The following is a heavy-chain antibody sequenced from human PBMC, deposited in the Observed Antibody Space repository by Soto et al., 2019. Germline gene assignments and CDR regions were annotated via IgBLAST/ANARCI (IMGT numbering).Heavy chain of an antibody. V-gene: IGHV4-34*01. CDR2: ISQSGGT. CDR1: GAGSFSGYY. D-gene: IGHD3-16*02. Sequence: SETLSLTCVVYGAGSFSGYYWHWIRQSPGKGLEWIGEISQSGGTNYNPSLKSRVSISVDTAKNQFSLRLTSVTVADTGVYYCARDPHYVSASYRFDYWGQGALVTVYS. CDR3: ARDPHYVSASYRFDY. J-gene: IGHJ4*02.